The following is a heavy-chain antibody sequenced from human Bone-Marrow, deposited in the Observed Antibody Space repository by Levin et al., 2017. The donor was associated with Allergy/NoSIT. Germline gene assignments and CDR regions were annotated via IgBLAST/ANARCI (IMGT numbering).Heavy chain of an antibody. CDR1: EFTLSNYE. J-gene: IGHJ3*01. Sequence: PGGSLRLSCAASEFTLSNYEMHWVRQAPGKGLEWVSYMSSSGWTISYADSVKGRFTISRDYAENSLSLQMDSLRAEDTALYFCARATAEAFDLWGQGTMVTVSS. CDR3: ARATAEAFDL. CDR2: MSSSGWTI. V-gene: IGHV3-48*03. D-gene: IGHD1-14*01.